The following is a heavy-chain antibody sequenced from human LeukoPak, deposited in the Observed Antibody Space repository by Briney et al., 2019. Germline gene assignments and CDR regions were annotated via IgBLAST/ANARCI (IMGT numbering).Heavy chain of an antibody. Sequence: KSSETLSLTCTVSGGSISSSSYNWGWIRQPPGKGLEWIGNIYYSGSTHYNPSLKSRVTISIDTSKNQFSLRLSSVTAADTAVYYCARERLDYDSSGYIWDYYYYFYMDVWGKGTTVTVSS. V-gene: IGHV4-39*07. CDR1: GGSISSSSYN. CDR3: ARERLDYDSSGYIWDYYYYFYMDV. J-gene: IGHJ6*03. D-gene: IGHD3-22*01. CDR2: IYYSGST.